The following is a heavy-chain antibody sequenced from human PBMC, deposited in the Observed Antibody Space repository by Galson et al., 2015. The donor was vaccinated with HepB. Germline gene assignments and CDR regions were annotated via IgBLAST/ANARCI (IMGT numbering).Heavy chain of an antibody. CDR1: GFTFSSYW. CDR2: ISTDGSST. Sequence: SLRLSCAASGFTFSSYWMHWVRQAPGKGLVWVPRISTDGSSTSYADSVKGRFTISRDNAKNTLYLQMNSLRPEDTAVYYCARGQGYWGQGTLVTVSS. J-gene: IGHJ4*02. V-gene: IGHV3-74*01. CDR3: ARGQGY.